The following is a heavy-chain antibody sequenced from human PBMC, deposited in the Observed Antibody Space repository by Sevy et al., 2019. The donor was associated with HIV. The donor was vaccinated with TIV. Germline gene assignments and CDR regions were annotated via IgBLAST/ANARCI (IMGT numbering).Heavy chain of an antibody. CDR2: FDTSGGT. CDR1: GGSISSGRYY. D-gene: IGHD3-3*01. V-gene: IGHV4-61*02. CDR3: VYDSDQ. J-gene: IGHJ4*02. Sequence: SETLSLTCTVSGGSISSGRYYWGWIRQPAGKGLEWIGRFDTSGGTNYNPSLNSRVIISVVTSKNQFFLKLTSVTAADTAVYYCVYDSDQWGQGILVTVSS.